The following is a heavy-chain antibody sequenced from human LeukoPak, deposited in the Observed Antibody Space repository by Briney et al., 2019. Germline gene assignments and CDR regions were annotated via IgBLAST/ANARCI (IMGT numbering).Heavy chain of an antibody. V-gene: IGHV4-4*02. CDR2: IYHDGST. D-gene: IGHD1-20*01. J-gene: IGHJ5*02. CDR3: ASGTEYHWRS. CDR1: GFTFSSYG. Sequence: GSLRLSCAASGFTFSSYGMSWVRQPPGKGLEWIAEIYHDGSTNYNPSLKSRVTISVDKSKNQFSLKLSSVTAADTAVYYCASGTEYHWRSWGQGTLVTVSS.